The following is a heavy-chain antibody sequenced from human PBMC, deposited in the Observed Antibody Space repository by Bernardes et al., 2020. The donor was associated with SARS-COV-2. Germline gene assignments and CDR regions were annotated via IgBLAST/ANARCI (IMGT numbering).Heavy chain of an antibody. CDR3: AKDRARGDYYYYGMDV. Sequence: GWSLRLSCAASGFTFSSYAMSWVRQAPGKGLEWVSAISGSGGSTYYADSVKGRFTFSRDNSKNTLYLQMNSLRAEDTAVYYCAKDRARGDYYYYGMDVWGQGTTVTVSS. V-gene: IGHV3-23*01. D-gene: IGHD3-10*01. CDR1: GFTFSSYA. J-gene: IGHJ6*02. CDR2: ISGSGGST.